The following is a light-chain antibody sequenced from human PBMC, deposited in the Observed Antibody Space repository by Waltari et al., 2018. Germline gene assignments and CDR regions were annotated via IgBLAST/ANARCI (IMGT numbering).Light chain of an antibody. CDR2: ETT. V-gene: IGLV1-51*02. J-gene: IGLJ7*01. CDR1: SSNIWNNY. Sequence: QSVLTQPPSVSAAPGQRVTISCSGGSSNIWNNYVSWYRQFPGTDPKLLIYETTEGPSGIPGRFSGSKSGMAATLDITGLQAGDEADYYCGTWDSSLSGAVFGGGTHLTVL. CDR3: GTWDSSLSGAV.